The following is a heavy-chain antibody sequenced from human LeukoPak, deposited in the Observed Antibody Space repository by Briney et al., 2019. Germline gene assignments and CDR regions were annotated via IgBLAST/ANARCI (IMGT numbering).Heavy chain of an antibody. J-gene: IGHJ4*02. V-gene: IGHV3-30*18. CDR2: ISYDGNNK. D-gene: IGHD6-19*01. CDR1: GFTFSSYG. Sequence: PGGSLRLSCAASGFTFSSYGMHWVRQAPGKGLEWVAVISYDGNNKYYADSVKGRFTISRDNSKNTLYLQMDNLRAEDTAVYYCAKYQRQWPPKGGFDYWGQGTLVTVSS. CDR3: AKYQRQWPPKGGFDY.